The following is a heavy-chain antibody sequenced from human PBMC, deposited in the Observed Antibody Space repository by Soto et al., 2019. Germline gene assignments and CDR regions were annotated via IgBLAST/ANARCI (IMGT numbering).Heavy chain of an antibody. CDR1: GFTFSNAW. D-gene: IGHD6-25*01. CDR2: IKSKTDGGTT. J-gene: IGHJ6*03. CDR3: TTDNPTPRLYYYYYTDV. Sequence: PGGSLRLSCAASGFTFSNAWMSWVRQAPGKGLEWVGRIKSKTDGGTTDYAAPVKGRFTISRDDSKNTLYLQMNSLKTEDTAVYYCTTDNPTPRLYYYYYTDVWGKGTTVTVSS. V-gene: IGHV3-15*01.